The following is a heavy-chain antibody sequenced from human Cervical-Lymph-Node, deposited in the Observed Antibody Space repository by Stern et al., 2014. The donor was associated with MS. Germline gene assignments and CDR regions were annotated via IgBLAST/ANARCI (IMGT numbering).Heavy chain of an antibody. Sequence: VQLVQSGGGLVQPGGSLRLSCAASGFSFSSYWMHWVRQAPGKGLVWVSNINTDGSTTFYADSVKGRFTISRDNAKDTLYLEMNSLRVEDTAVYYCIITTTVNTRGQGTVVTVSS. J-gene: IGHJ4*02. D-gene: IGHD4-11*01. CDR2: INTDGSTT. CDR1: GFSFSSYW. V-gene: IGHV3-74*02. CDR3: IITTTVNT.